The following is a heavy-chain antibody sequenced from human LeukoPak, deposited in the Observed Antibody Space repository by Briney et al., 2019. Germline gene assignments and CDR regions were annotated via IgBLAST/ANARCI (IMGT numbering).Heavy chain of an antibody. Sequence: ASVNVSFKASGYTFTSYGISWVRQAPGQGLEWMGWISAYNGNTNYAQKLQGRVTMTTDTSTSTAYMELRSLRSDDTAVYYCARLVGYGSGSYYSSRIRNYFDYWGQGTLVTVSS. V-gene: IGHV1-18*01. CDR3: ARLVGYGSGSYYSSRIRNYFDY. J-gene: IGHJ4*02. D-gene: IGHD3-10*01. CDR2: ISAYNGNT. CDR1: GYTFTSYG.